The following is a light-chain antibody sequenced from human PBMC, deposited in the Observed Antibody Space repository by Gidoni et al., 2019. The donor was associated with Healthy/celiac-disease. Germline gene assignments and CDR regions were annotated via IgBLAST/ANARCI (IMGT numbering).Light chain of an antibody. CDR2: AAH. V-gene: IGKV1-39*01. Sequence: DIQMTQSPSSLSASVGDRVTITCRASQSISSYLNWYQQKPGKAPKLLIYAAHSLQSGVPSRVSGSGSGTDFTLTISSLQPEDFATYYCQQSYSTPATFGGGTKVEIK. CDR3: QQSYSTPAT. CDR1: QSISSY. J-gene: IGKJ4*01.